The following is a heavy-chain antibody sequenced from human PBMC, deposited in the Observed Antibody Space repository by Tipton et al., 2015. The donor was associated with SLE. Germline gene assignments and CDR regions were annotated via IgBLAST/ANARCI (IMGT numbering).Heavy chain of an antibody. CDR1: GFTFSDYS. V-gene: IGHV3-30*04. J-gene: IGHJ6*02. CDR3: APVLTGYYGMDV. CDR2: ISYDGSNK. D-gene: IGHD4/OR15-4a*01. Sequence: SLRLSCAASGFTFSDYSLNWVRQAPGKGLEWVAVISYDGSNKYYADSVKGRFTISRDNSKNTLYLQMNSLRAEDTAVYYCAPVLTGYYGMDVWGQGTTVTVSS.